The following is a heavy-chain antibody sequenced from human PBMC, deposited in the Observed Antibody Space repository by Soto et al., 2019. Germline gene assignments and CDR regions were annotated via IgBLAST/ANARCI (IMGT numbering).Heavy chain of an antibody. CDR1: GYTFNNYE. D-gene: IGHD3-22*01. Sequence: QVQLVQSGAEVKKPGASVRVSCRASGYTFNNYEISWVRQAPGQGLEWMGWISAYNGNTNYAQKFQGRVTMTTDKSTSTAYMELRSLRSDDMAVYYCASAYYYSRGYSPHDGFDIWGQGTMVTVSS. J-gene: IGHJ3*02. CDR2: ISAYNGNT. V-gene: IGHV1-18*03. CDR3: ASAYYYSRGYSPHDGFDI.